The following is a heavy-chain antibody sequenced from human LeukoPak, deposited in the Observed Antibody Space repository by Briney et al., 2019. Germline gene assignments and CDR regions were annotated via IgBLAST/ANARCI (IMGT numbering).Heavy chain of an antibody. D-gene: IGHD3-22*01. CDR3: ARDANYYDSSGYYAYYYYGMDV. CDR2: IKQGGSEK. CDR1: GFTFSSYW. J-gene: IGHJ6*02. V-gene: IGHV3-7*01. Sequence: GGSLRLSCAASGFTFSSYWMSWVRQAPGKGLEWVANIKQGGSEKYYVDSVKGRFTISRDNAKNSLYLQMNSLRAEDTAVYYCARDANYYDSSGYYAYYYYGMDVWGQGTTATVSS.